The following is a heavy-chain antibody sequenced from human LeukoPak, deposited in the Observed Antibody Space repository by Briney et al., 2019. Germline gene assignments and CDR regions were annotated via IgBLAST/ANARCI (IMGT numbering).Heavy chain of an antibody. CDR3: ATSTGYSSGWYIWFDP. CDR1: GGTFISYA. V-gene: IGHV1-69*13. J-gene: IGHJ5*02. Sequence: SVKVSCKASGGTFISYAISWVRQAPGQGLQWMGGIIPIFGTANYAQKFQGRVTITADESTSTAYMELSSLRSEDTAVYYCATSTGYSSGWYIWFDPWGQGTLVTVSS. D-gene: IGHD6-19*01. CDR2: IIPIFGTA.